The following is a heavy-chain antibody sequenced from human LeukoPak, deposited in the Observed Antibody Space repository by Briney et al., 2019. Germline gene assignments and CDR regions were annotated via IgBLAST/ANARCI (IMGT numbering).Heavy chain of an antibody. V-gene: IGHV3-30*02. Sequence: GGSLRLSCAASGFTFSNYGMHWVRQAPGKGLEWVAFIRFDGSNKYYADSVKGRFTISRDNSKNTVYLQMNTLRTEDTAVYYCAKVLTATGNYFDYWGQGTLVTVSS. D-gene: IGHD2-15*01. CDR2: IRFDGSNK. J-gene: IGHJ4*02. CDR3: AKVLTATGNYFDY. CDR1: GFTFSNYG.